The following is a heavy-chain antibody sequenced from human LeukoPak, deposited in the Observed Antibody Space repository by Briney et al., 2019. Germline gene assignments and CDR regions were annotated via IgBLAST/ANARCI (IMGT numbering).Heavy chain of an antibody. Sequence: PGGPLRLSCAASGFTFSSYGMHWVRQAPGKGLEWGAFIRDDGSNKYYADSVKGRFTISRDNSKNTLYLQMNSVRAEDTAVYYCAKARTLYYDILTALDYWGQGTLVTVSS. CDR2: IRDDGSNK. V-gene: IGHV3-30*02. CDR1: GFTFSSYG. D-gene: IGHD3-9*01. J-gene: IGHJ4*02. CDR3: AKARTLYYDILTALDY.